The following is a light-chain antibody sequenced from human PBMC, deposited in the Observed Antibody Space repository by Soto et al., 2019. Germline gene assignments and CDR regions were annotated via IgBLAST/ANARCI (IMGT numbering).Light chain of an antibody. CDR3: QQYGSSTWT. CDR1: QSVSRSY. J-gene: IGKJ1*01. Sequence: EIVLTQSPGTLSLSPGERATLSCRASQSVSRSYLAWYQQKPGQAPRLLIYGASSRATGIPDRFSGSGSGTDFNLTISRLKPEDFAVYFCQQYGSSTWTFGQGTKVEIK. CDR2: GAS. V-gene: IGKV3-20*01.